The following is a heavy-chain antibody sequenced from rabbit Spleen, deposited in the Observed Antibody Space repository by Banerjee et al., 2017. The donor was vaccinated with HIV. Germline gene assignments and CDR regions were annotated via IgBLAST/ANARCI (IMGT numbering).Heavy chain of an antibody. CDR3: ARDLPTVIGWNLNL. CDR1: GVSLHDKDV. Sequence: QEQLVESGGGLVKPGASLTLTCKASGVSLHDKDVMCWVRQAPGKGLEWIACINIVTGKSVYARWAKGRFTCSKTSSTTVTLQMTSLTAADTATYFCARDLPTVIGWNLNLWGPGTLVTVS. V-gene: IGHV1S45*01. CDR2: INIVTGKS. D-gene: IGHD2-1*01. J-gene: IGHJ4*01.